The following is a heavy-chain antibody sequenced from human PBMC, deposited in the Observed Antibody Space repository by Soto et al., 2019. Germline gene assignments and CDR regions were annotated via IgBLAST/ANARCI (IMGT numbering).Heavy chain of an antibody. J-gene: IGHJ5*02. V-gene: IGHV1-69*06. D-gene: IGHD3-10*01. Sequence: QVQLVQSGAEVKKPGSSVKVSCKASGGTFSSYAISWVRQAPGQGLEWMGGSIPIFGTANYAQKFQGRVTITADKATSTAYMELSSLRSEDTAVYYCARDQVTMVRGVITGWFDPWGQGTLVTVSS. CDR2: SIPIFGTA. CDR1: GGTFSSYA. CDR3: ARDQVTMVRGVITGWFDP.